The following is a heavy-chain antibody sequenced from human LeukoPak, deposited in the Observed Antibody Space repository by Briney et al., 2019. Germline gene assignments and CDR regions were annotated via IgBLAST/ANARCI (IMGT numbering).Heavy chain of an antibody. CDR1: GYTFTGYY. D-gene: IGHD3/OR15-3a*01. Sequence: ASVKVSCKASGYTFTGYYMHWVRQAPGQGLEWMGWINPSSGGTNYAQKFQGRVTMTRDTSISTAYMELSRLRSDDTAVYYCARWTRYYYYGMDVWGQGTTVTVSS. J-gene: IGHJ6*02. V-gene: IGHV1-2*02. CDR2: INPSSGGT. CDR3: ARWTRYYYYGMDV.